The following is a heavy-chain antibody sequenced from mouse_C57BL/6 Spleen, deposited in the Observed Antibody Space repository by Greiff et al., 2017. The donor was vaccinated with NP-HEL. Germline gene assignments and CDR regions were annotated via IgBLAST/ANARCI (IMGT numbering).Heavy chain of an antibody. Sequence: EVQLVESGGDLVKPGGSLKLSCAASGFTFSSYGMSWVRPTPDKRLEWVATISSGGSYTYYPDSVKGRFTISRDNAKNTLYLQMSSLKSEDTAMYYCARHEGYFDYWGQGTTLTVSS. J-gene: IGHJ2*01. CDR1: GFTFSSYG. V-gene: IGHV5-6*01. CDR2: ISSGGSYT. CDR3: ARHEGYFDY.